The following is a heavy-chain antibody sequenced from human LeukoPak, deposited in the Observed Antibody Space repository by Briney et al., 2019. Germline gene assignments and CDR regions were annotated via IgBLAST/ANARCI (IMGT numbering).Heavy chain of an antibody. CDR2: TSAGGGST. CDR1: GFAFSSYG. D-gene: IGHD2-21*02. V-gene: IGHV3-23*01. J-gene: IGHJ5*02. Sequence: GGSLRLFCAASGFAFSSYGMTWVRHAPGKGLEGVSSTSAGGGSTYYADSVKGRFTISRDNSKNTLYLQMNSLRDEETAVYYCAKGGRYCGGDCYRNWFDPWGQGTLVTVSS. CDR3: AKGGRYCGGDCYRNWFDP.